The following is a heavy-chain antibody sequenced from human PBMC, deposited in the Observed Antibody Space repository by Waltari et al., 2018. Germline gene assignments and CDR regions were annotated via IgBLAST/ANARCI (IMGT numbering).Heavy chain of an antibody. V-gene: IGHV1-69*13. CDR1: GGTFSSYA. D-gene: IGHD2-2*01. J-gene: IGHJ4*02. CDR2: IIPIFCTS. CDR3: ASDLPLNCSSTSCSDLDY. Sequence: QVQLVQSGAEVKKPGSSVKVSCKASGGTFSSYAISWVRQAPGQGLEWMGRIIPIFCTSNYAQKFQGRVRITADKCTSTAYMELSSLRSKDTAVYYCASDLPLNCSSTSCSDLDYWGQRTLVTVSS.